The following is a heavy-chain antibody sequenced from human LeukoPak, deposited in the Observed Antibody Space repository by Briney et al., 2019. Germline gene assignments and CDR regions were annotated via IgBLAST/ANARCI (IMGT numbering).Heavy chain of an antibody. J-gene: IGHJ4*02. CDR1: GGTFSSYA. CDR3: ARGVGYCSSTSCYGNDY. CDR2: IIPIFGTA. Sequence: SVKVSCKASGGTFSSYAISWVRQAPGQGLEWMGGIIPIFGTANYAQKFQGRVTITADESTSTAYMELSSLRSGDTAVYYCARGVGYCSSTSCYGNDYWGQGTLVTVSS. V-gene: IGHV1-69*13. D-gene: IGHD2-2*01.